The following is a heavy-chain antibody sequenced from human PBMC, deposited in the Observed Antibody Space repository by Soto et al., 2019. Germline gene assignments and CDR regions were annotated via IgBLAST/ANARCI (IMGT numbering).Heavy chain of an antibody. J-gene: IGHJ4*02. CDR3: ARGSSSSPHDY. CDR1: GGSVSSFC. Sequence: SETLSLTCYVSGGSVSSFCWTWIRQSPGKGLEWIGYVCSSGSTNYNPSLKSRVTISVDTSKNQFSLKLSSVTAADTAVYYCARGSSSSPHDYWGQGTLVTVSS. V-gene: IGHV4-4*08. CDR2: VCSSGST. D-gene: IGHD6-6*01.